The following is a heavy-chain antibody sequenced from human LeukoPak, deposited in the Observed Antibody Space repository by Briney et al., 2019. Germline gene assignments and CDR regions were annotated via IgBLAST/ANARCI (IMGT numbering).Heavy chain of an antibody. CDR3: ANTHLYDVLTGFRRAGFGY. V-gene: IGHV3-23*01. Sequence: PGGSLRLSCAASGFTFSTYSMNWVRQAPGKGLEGVSGIRNSGSYTYYADSVKGRFTISRDNSKNTLYLEMKSLRAEETAVYYCANTHLYDVLTGFRRAGFGYWGQGTLVTVSS. CDR2: IRNSGSYT. J-gene: IGHJ4*02. D-gene: IGHD3-9*01. CDR1: GFTFSTYS.